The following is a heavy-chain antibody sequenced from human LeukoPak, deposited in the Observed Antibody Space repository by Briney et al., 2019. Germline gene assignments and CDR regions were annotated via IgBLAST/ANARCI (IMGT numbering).Heavy chain of an antibody. CDR3: ARHGDYDFWSGYWEGFDP. CDR2: IYFTGTT. D-gene: IGHD3-3*01. J-gene: IGHJ5*02. V-gene: IGHV4-59*08. CDR1: GGSISAYY. Sequence: SETLSLTCTISGGSISAYYWSWIRQPLGKGLEWIGYIYFTGTTTYHPSLRSRVTISVDTSKNQFSLKLSSVTAADTAVYYCARHGDYDFWSGYWEGFDPWGQGTLVTVSS.